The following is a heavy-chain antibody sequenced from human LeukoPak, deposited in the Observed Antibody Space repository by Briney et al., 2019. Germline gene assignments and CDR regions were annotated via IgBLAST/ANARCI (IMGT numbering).Heavy chain of an antibody. V-gene: IGHV4-39*01. J-gene: IGHJ4*02. CDR2: IYYSGST. Sequence: SETLSLTCTVSGDSITGYYWGWIRQPPGKGLEWIGSIYYSGSTYYNPSLKGRVTISVDTSKNQFSLKLSSVTAADTAVYYCARLRSGYDLFDYWGQGTLVTVSS. D-gene: IGHD5-12*01. CDR3: ARLRSGYDLFDY. CDR1: GDSITGYY.